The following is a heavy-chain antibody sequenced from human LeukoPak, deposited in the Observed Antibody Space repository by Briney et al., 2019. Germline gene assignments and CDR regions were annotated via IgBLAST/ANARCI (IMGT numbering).Heavy chain of an antibody. CDR1: GYTFTGYY. V-gene: IGHV1-2*06. Sequence: GASVKVSCKASGYTFTGYYMHWVRQAPGQGLGWMGRINPNSGGTNSAQKFQGRVTMTRDTSINTAYMELNRLRSDDTAVYYCARAIAAAGDFWGQGTLVTVSS. CDR2: INPNSGGT. D-gene: IGHD6-13*01. CDR3: ARAIAAAGDF. J-gene: IGHJ4*02.